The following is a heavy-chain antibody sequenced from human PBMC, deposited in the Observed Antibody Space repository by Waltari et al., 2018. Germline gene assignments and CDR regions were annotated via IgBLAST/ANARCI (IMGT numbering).Heavy chain of an antibody. Sequence: QVQLVQSGAEVKKPGASVKVSCKASGYTFTSYAMHWVRQAPGQRLEWMGWINAGNGNTKYSQKFQGRVTITRDTSASTAYMELSSLRSEDTAVYYCARDPPGALHYYYYYGMDVWGQGTTVTVSS. CDR2: INAGNGNT. CDR3: ARDPPGALHYYYYYGMDV. V-gene: IGHV1-3*01. CDR1: GYTFTSYA. D-gene: IGHD1-26*01. J-gene: IGHJ6*02.